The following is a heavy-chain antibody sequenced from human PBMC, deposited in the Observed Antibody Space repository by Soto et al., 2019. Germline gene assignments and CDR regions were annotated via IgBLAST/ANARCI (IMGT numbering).Heavy chain of an antibody. J-gene: IGHJ1*01. D-gene: IGHD1-26*01. Sequence: GESLKISCKGSGYSFTSHWISWVRQMPGKGLEWMGRIDPSDSYTNYSPSFQGHVTISADKSISTAYLQWSSLKASDTAMYYCARKYSGSYFGTAEYFQHWGQGTLVTVSS. CDR2: IDPSDSYT. V-gene: IGHV5-10-1*01. CDR1: GYSFTSHW. CDR3: ARKYSGSYFGTAEYFQH.